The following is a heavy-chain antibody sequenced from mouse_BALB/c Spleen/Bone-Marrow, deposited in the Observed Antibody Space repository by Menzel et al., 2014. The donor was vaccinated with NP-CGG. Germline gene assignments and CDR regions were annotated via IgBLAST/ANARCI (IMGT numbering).Heavy chain of an antibody. Sequence: VHLVESGPGLVQPSQSLSITCTVSGFSLTSYGVHWIRQSPGKGLEWLGVILSGGSTDYNAAFISRLSINKDNSKSQVFFKMNSLQANDTAIYYCARNYDYDAYYFDYWGQGTIISVSS. J-gene: IGHJ2*01. CDR3: ARNYDYDAYYFDY. CDR1: GFSLTSYG. CDR2: ILSGGST. V-gene: IGHV2-2*02. D-gene: IGHD2-4*01.